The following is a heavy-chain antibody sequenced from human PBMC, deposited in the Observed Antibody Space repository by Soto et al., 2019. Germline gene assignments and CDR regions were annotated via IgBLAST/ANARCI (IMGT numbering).Heavy chain of an antibody. J-gene: IGHJ5*02. Sequence: GASVKVSCKASGYTFSGYAMHWVRQAPGQRPEWMGWINTGNDNTKYSQKFQGRVTITSDTSAGIAYMELSSLTSEDTAIYYCAGGYCSGASCLNWFDPWGQGTLVTVSS. D-gene: IGHD2-15*01. CDR3: AGGYCSGASCLNWFDP. CDR1: GYTFSGYA. CDR2: INTGNDNT. V-gene: IGHV1-3*04.